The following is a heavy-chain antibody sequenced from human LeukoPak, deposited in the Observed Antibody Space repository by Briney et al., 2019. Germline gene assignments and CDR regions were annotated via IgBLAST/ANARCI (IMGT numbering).Heavy chain of an antibody. J-gene: IGHJ4*02. CDR3: AKDTTSSGWYPHYYFDY. Sequence: GRSLRLSCAASGFTFSSYGMHWVRQAPGRGLEWVAVISYDGSNKYYADSVKGRFTISRDNSKNTLYLQMNSLRAEDTAVYYCAKDTTSSGWYPHYYFDYWGQGTLVTVSS. D-gene: IGHD6-19*01. CDR1: GFTFSSYG. CDR2: ISYDGSNK. V-gene: IGHV3-30*18.